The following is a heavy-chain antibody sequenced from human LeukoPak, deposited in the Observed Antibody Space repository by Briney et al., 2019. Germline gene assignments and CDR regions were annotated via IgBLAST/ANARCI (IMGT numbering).Heavy chain of an antibody. D-gene: IGHD2-15*01. J-gene: IGHJ4*02. CDR3: AKDTAAGECTGGNCYSYFDY. CDR2: IRYDGSGI. Sequence: GGSLRLSCAASRFIFSSYGMHWVRQSPGKGLEWVAFIRYDGSGIYYADSVKGRFTISRDNSKNTLYLQMNSLRADDTAVYYCAKDTAAGECTGGNCYSYFDYWGQGTLVTVSS. V-gene: IGHV3-30*02. CDR1: RFIFSSYG.